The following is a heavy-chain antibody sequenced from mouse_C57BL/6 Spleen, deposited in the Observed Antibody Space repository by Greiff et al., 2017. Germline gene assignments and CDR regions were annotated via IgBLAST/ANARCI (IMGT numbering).Heavy chain of an antibody. CDR3: ARSGGYFDY. Sequence: VQLQQSGPELVKPGASVKISCKASGYTFTDYYMNWVKQSHGKSLEWIGDINPNNGGTSYNQKFKGKATLTVDKSSRTAYMELRSLTSEDSAVXYCARSGGYFDYWGQGTTLTVSS. J-gene: IGHJ2*01. CDR1: GYTFTDYY. V-gene: IGHV1-26*01. CDR2: INPNNGGT.